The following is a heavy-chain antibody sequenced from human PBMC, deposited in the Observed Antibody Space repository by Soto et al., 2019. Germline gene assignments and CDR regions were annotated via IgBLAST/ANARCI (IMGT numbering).Heavy chain of an antibody. D-gene: IGHD7-27*01. J-gene: IGHJ4*02. CDR1: GYTFTGYY. Sequence: ASVKVSCKASGYTFTGYYMHWVRQAPGQGLEWMGWINPNSGATKYEQKFQGRVTMTRDTSISTVYMELNSLGSDDTAVYYCARDTGDGTFDFWGQGTLVTVSS. CDR2: INPNSGAT. V-gene: IGHV1-2*02. CDR3: ARDTGDGTFDF.